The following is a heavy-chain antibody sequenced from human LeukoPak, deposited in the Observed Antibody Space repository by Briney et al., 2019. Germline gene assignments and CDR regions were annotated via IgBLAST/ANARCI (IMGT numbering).Heavy chain of an antibody. CDR1: GGTFSSYA. CDR2: IIPILGTA. Sequence: GASVKVSCKASGGTFSSYAISWVRQAPGQGLEWMGGIIPILGTANYAQKLQGRVTITADESTSTAYMELSSLRSEDTAVYYCAAGYCTNGVCYPLYYYYGMDVWGQGTTVTVSS. D-gene: IGHD2-8*01. V-gene: IGHV1-69*01. CDR3: AAGYCTNGVCYPLYYYYGMDV. J-gene: IGHJ6*02.